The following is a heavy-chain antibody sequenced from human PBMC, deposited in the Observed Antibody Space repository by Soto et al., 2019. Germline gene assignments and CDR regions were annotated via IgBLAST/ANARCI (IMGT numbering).Heavy chain of an antibody. Sequence: ASVKVSCKASGGTFSSYAISWVRQAPGQGLEWMGGIIPIFGTANYAQKFQGRVTITADESTSTAYMELSSLRSEDTAVYYCARDRHATTGGAFDIWGQGTMVTVS. CDR3: ARDRHATTGGAFDI. J-gene: IGHJ3*02. V-gene: IGHV1-69*13. CDR1: GGTFSSYA. CDR2: IIPIFGTA. D-gene: IGHD1-1*01.